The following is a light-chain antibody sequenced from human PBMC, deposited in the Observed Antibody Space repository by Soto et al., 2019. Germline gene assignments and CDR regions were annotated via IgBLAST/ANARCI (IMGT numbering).Light chain of an antibody. J-gene: IGLJ2*01. Sequence: QSVLTQPPSASGTPGQRVNISCSGSSSNIGSNTVNWYQQLPGTAPKLLIYSNNQRPSGVPDRFCDSKSCTSASLAISGLQSEDEADYYCAAWDDSLNGPVFGGGTKLTVL. CDR1: SSNIGSNT. V-gene: IGLV1-44*01. CDR2: SNN. CDR3: AAWDDSLNGPV.